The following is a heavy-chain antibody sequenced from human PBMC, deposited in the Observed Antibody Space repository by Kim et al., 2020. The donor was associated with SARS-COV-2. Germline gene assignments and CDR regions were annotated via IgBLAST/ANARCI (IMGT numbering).Heavy chain of an antibody. Sequence: SETLSLTCTVSGGSISSSSYYWGWIRQPPGKGLEWIGSIYYSGNTYYNPSLKSRVTISVDTSRNLFSLKLISVTAADTAVYYCARQPYSYGPFDPWGQGTLVTVAS. J-gene: IGHJ5*02. D-gene: IGHD5-18*01. CDR2: IYYSGNT. CDR3: ARQPYSYGPFDP. V-gene: IGHV4-39*01. CDR1: GGSISSSSYY.